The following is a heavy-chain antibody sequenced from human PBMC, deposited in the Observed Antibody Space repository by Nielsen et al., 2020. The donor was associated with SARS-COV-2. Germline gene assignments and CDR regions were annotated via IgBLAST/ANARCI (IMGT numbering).Heavy chain of an antibody. CDR3: ARDAAYGDYLYYYYYMDV. CDR1: GFTFSSYA. Sequence: GESLKISCAASGFTFSSYAMHWVRQAPGKGLEWVAVISYDGSNKYYADSVKGRFTISRDNSKNTLYLQMNSLRAEDTAVYYCARDAAYGDYLYYYYYMDVWGKGTTVTVSS. V-gene: IGHV3-30-3*01. J-gene: IGHJ6*03. D-gene: IGHD4-17*01. CDR2: ISYDGSNK.